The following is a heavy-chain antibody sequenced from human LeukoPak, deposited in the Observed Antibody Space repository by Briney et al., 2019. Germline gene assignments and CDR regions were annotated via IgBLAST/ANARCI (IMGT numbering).Heavy chain of an antibody. CDR3: ARDGVKVAARPRGYYYYYYMDV. CDR1: GGTFSSYA. D-gene: IGHD6-6*01. CDR2: IIPIFGTA. V-gene: IGHV1-69*13. Sequence: ASVKVSCKASGGTFSSYAISWVRQAPGQGLEWMGGIIPIFGTANYAQKFQGRVTITADESTSTAYMELSSLRSEDTAVYYCARDGVKVAARPRGYYYYYYMDVWGKGTTVTVPS. J-gene: IGHJ6*03.